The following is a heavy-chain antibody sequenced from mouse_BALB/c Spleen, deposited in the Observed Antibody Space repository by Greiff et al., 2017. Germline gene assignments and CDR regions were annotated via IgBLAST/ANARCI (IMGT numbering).Heavy chain of an antibody. CDR3: ARGDYGSVFAY. CDR1: GFTFSSYA. V-gene: IGHV5-6-5*01. CDR2: ISSGGST. D-gene: IGHD1-2*01. J-gene: IGHJ3*01. Sequence: EVQLVESGGGLVKPGGSLKLSCAASGFTFSSYAMSWVRQTPEKRLEWVASISSGGSTYYPDSVKGRFTISRDNARNILYLQMSSLRSEDTAMYYCARGDYGSVFAYWGQGTLVTVSA.